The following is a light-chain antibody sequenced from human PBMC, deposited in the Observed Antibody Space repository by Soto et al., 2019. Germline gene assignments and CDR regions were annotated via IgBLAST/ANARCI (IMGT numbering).Light chain of an antibody. Sequence: IQMTQSPSSVSASVGDRVTITCRASQGIDSWLAWYQQKPGKAPKLLIYLASSLQSGVPSRFSGSGFGTDFTLTISSLQPEDFATYYCQQASSFPPTFGQGTKLEIK. CDR2: LAS. CDR1: QGIDSW. J-gene: IGKJ2*01. V-gene: IGKV1D-12*01. CDR3: QQASSFPPT.